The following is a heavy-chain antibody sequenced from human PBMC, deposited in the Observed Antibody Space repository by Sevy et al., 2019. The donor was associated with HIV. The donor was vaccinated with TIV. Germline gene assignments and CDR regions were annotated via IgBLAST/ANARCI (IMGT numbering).Heavy chain of an antibody. D-gene: IGHD3-10*01. CDR3: SRSVFGSGTYLNDY. CDR1: GYSFTGYY. CDR2: VNPNGGGP. Sequence: ASVKVSCKASGYSFTGYYIHWVRQAPGQGLEWKGWVNPNGGGPKYAQKFQGRVTMTRDTSISTAYMDLTRLRSDDTALYYCSRSVFGSGTYLNDYWGQGTLVTVSS. V-gene: IGHV1-2*02. J-gene: IGHJ4*02.